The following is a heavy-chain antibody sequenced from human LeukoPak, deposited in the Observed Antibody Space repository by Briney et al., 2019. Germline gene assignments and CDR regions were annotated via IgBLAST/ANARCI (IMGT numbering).Heavy chain of an antibody. CDR1: GFTFSSYG. CDR3: AKCSDYGDYELLYYSMDV. V-gene: IGHV3-30*18. D-gene: IGHD4-17*01. CDR2: ISYDGSNK. J-gene: IGHJ6*02. Sequence: PGGSLRLSCAASGFTFSSYGMHWVRQAPGKGLEWVAVISYDGSNKYYADSVKGRFTISRDNSKNTLYLQMNSLRAEDTAVYYCAKCSDYGDYELLYYSMDVWGQGTTVTVSS.